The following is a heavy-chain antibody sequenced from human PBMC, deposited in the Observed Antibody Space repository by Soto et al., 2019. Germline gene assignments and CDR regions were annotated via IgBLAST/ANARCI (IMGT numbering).Heavy chain of an antibody. Sequence: QLVESGGGLVQPGGSLRLSCAASGFSVSNNYMKWVRQAPGKGLEWVSLIYSGGSTYYADSVKGRFTISRDNSKNTLFLQITSLRVEDTAVYYCARDRGYRWGQGTMVTVSS. J-gene: IGHJ3*01. V-gene: IGHV3-66*01. D-gene: IGHD5-12*01. CDR1: GFSVSNNY. CDR3: ARDRGYR. CDR2: IYSGGST.